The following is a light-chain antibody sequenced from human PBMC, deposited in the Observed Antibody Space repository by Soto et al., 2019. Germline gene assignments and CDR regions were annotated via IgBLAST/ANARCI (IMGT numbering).Light chain of an antibody. CDR2: DAY. CDR1: QDIKNY. J-gene: IGKJ3*01. V-gene: IGKV1-33*01. Sequence: DIQMTQSPSSLSASVGDRVTITCRASQDIKNYLNRYQQTPGKAPKLLIYDAYSLETGVQSTSSGSGSGPDFTFATSSLQPEDIGTYYWQQADDPPFTFGPGTKVDI. CDR3: QQADDPPFT.